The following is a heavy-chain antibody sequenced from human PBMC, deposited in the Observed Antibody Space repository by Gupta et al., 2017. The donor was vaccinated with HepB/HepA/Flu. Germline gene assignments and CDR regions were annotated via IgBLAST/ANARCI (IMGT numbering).Heavy chain of an antibody. Sequence: QVQLQQWGAGLLKPSETLSLTCAVYGGSFSGYYWSWIRQPPGKGLEWIGEINHSGSTNYNPSLKSRVTISVDTSKNQFSLKLSSVTAAETAVYYGARVGPMAATYDYYYYYMDVWGKGTTVTVSS. CDR3: ARVGPMAATYDYYYYYMDV. V-gene: IGHV4-34*01. D-gene: IGHD2-15*01. CDR2: INHSGST. CDR1: GGSFSGYY. J-gene: IGHJ6*03.